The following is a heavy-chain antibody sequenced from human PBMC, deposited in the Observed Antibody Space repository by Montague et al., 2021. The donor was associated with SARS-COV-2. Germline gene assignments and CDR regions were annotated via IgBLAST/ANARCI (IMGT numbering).Heavy chain of an antibody. D-gene: IGHD3-10*01. CDR2: IYYSGST. J-gene: IGHJ3*02. CDR1: GGSISTYY. CDR3: ARADITMVWGVNRWAFDI. V-gene: IGHV4-59*01. Sequence: SETLSLTCTVSGGSISTYYWSWIRQPPGKGPEWIGYIYYSGSTNYYPSLKSRVTISVDTSKNQFSLKLSSVTAADTAVYYCARADITMVWGVNRWAFDIWGQGTMVTVSS.